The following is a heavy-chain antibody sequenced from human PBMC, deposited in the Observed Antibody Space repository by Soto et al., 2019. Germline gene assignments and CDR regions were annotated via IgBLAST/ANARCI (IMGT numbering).Heavy chain of an antibody. CDR3: ARDFKRYDSSGPTSLR. V-gene: IGHV1-69*04. CDR2: IIPILGIA. J-gene: IGHJ4*02. Sequence: GASVKVSCKASGGTFSSYTISWVRQAPGQGLEWMGRIIPILGIANYAQKFQGRVTITADKSTSTAYMELSSLRSEDTAVYYCARDFKRYDSSGPTSLRWGQGTLVTVSS. CDR1: GGTFSSYT. D-gene: IGHD3-22*01.